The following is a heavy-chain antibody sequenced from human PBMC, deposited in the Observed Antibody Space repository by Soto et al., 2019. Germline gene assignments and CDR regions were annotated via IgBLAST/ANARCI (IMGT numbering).Heavy chain of an antibody. J-gene: IGHJ4*02. CDR1: GGSFSGYY. Sequence: SEDLSLTCAVYGGSFSGYYWSWIRQPPGKGLEWIGEINHSGSTNYNPSLKSRVTISVDTSKNQFSLKLSSVTAADTAVYYCARGIWGSRKNYWGQGTLVT. D-gene: IGHD7-27*01. V-gene: IGHV4-34*01. CDR2: INHSGST. CDR3: ARGIWGSRKNY.